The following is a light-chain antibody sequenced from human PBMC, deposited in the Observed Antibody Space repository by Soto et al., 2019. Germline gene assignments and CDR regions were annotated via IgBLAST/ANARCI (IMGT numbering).Light chain of an antibody. J-gene: IGKJ1*01. CDR2: EAS. CDR3: LQDFNYPRT. CDR1: QGIRNA. V-gene: IGKV1-6*01. Sequence: AILITQSPSSLSASVGDRVTITCRASQGIRNALAWYQQKPGKAAKLLIYEASTLQSGFPSRFSGSYSGTDFTLTIGSLQPEDFATYYCLQDFNYPRTFGQGTKVDI.